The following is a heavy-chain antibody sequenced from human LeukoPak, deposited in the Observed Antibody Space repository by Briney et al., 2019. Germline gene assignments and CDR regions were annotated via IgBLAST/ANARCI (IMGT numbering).Heavy chain of an antibody. CDR3: VRGGSYTFDP. Sequence: GGSLRLSCSASGFTLSHYWMTWVRQAPGKGREWVASIKEDGSETSYVGSVRGRFTISRDNAKNSVYLQMNSLGGEDTAVYFCVRGGSYTFDPWGQGILVTVAS. J-gene: IGHJ5*02. CDR2: IKEDGSET. D-gene: IGHD1-26*01. CDR1: GFTLSHYW. V-gene: IGHV3-7*01.